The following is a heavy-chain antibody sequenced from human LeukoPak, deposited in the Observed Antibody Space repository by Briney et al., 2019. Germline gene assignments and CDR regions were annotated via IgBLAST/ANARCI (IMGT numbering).Heavy chain of an antibody. V-gene: IGHV4-39*07. Sequence: SETLSLTCTVSGGSISSSSYYWGWIRQPPGKGLEWIGSIYYSGSTYYNPSLKSRVTISVDTSQNQFSLKLSSVTAADTAVYYCARVGVYYFDYWGQGTLVTVSS. CDR1: GGSISSSSYY. CDR3: ARVGVYYFDY. D-gene: IGHD3-16*01. J-gene: IGHJ4*02. CDR2: IYYSGST.